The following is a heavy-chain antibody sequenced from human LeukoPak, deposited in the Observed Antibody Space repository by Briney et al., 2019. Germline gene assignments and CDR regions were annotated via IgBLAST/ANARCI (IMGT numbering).Heavy chain of an antibody. CDR3: ARIGLRVIQNPYFDY. D-gene: IGHD2/OR15-2a*01. Sequence: PSETLSLTCTVSGGSISSYYWSWLRQPPGKGLEWIGYIYYSGSTNYNPSLKSRVTISVDTSKNQFSLKLSSVTAADTAVYYCARIGLRVIQNPYFDYWGQGTLVTVSS. CDR1: GGSISSYY. V-gene: IGHV4-59*01. J-gene: IGHJ4*02. CDR2: IYYSGST.